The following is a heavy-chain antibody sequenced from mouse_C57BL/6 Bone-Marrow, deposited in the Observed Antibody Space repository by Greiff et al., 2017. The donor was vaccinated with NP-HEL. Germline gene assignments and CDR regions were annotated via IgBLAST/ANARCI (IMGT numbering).Heavy chain of an antibody. CDR2: INPSSGYT. CDR1: GYTFTSYW. J-gene: IGHJ4*01. D-gene: IGHD1-1*01. CDR3: ARELLRFFYAMDY. Sequence: VKLMESGAELAKPGASVKLSCKASGYTFTSYWMHWVKQRPGQGLEWIGYINPSSGYTKYNQKFKDKATLTADKSSSTAYMQLSSLTYEDSAVYYCARELLRFFYAMDYWGQGTSVTVSS. V-gene: IGHV1-7*01.